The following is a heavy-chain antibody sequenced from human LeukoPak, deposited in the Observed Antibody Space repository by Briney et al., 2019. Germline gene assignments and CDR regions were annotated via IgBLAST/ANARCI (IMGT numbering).Heavy chain of an antibody. CDR1: GFTFGDYA. J-gene: IGHJ4*02. V-gene: IGHV3-49*04. Sequence: GGSLRISCGTSGFTFGDYAMSWVRQAPGKRLECGGVNRSQANGVTTQFAVSVKGRFNISRDDSKSIAYLQMNSLKTEDTAVYHCARPWETYCSGGACYFFDFWGQGTLVTVSS. CDR2: NRSQANGVTT. CDR3: ARPWETYCSGGACYFFDF. D-gene: IGHD2-15*01.